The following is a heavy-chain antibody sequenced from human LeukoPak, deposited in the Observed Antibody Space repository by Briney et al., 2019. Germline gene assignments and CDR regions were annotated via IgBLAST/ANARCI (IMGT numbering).Heavy chain of an antibody. J-gene: IGHJ3*02. Sequence: GASVKVSCKVSGYTLTELSMHWVRQAPGKGLEWMGGFDPEDGETIYAQKFQGRVTMTEDTSISTACMELSRLRSDDTAVYYCAFNKMIVDAFDIWGQGTMVTVSS. CDR2: FDPEDGET. V-gene: IGHV1-24*01. D-gene: IGHD3-22*01. CDR1: GYTLTELS. CDR3: AFNKMIVDAFDI.